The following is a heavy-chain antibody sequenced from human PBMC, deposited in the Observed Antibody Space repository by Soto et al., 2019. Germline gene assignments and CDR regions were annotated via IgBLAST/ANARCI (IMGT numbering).Heavy chain of an antibody. CDR1: GFTFSSYG. D-gene: IGHD6-19*01. Sequence: QVQLVESRGGVVQPGRSLRLSCAASGFTFSSYGMHWVRQAPGKGLEWVAVIWYDGSNKYYADSVKGRFTISRDNSKNALYLQMNSLRAEDTAVYYCARDQDSSGWTAYYYYGMDVWGEGTTVTVSS. V-gene: IGHV3-33*01. CDR3: ARDQDSSGWTAYYYYGMDV. J-gene: IGHJ6*02. CDR2: IWYDGSNK.